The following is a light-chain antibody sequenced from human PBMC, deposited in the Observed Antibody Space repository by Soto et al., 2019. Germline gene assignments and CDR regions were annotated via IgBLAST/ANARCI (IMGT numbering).Light chain of an antibody. CDR1: QSVTSNY. J-gene: IGKJ1*01. V-gene: IGKV3-20*01. CDR3: QQYATSPWT. CDR2: GAS. Sequence: EIVLTQSPGTLSLSPGERATLSCRASQSVTSNYLVWYQQKHGQAPRALIYGASSRATGIPDRFSGSGSETHCTLTISRLEPEDFAVYYCQQYATSPWTFGQGTKGEIK.